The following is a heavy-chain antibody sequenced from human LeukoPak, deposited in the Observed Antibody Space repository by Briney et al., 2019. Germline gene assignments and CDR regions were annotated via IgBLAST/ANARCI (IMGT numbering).Heavy chain of an antibody. CDR3: ARLGNSYDIVVGDDY. J-gene: IGHJ4*02. CDR2: IYYSGST. V-gene: IGHV4-39*07. D-gene: IGHD5-12*01. Sequence: SETLSLTCTVSGGSISSSSYYWVWIRQPPGKGLEWIGSIYYSGSTNYNPSLKSRVTISVDKSKNQFSLKLSSVTAADTAVYYCARLGNSYDIVVGDDYWGQGTLVTVSS. CDR1: GGSISSSSYY.